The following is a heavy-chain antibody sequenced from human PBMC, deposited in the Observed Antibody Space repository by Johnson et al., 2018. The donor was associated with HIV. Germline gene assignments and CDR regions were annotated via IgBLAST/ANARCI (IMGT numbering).Heavy chain of an antibody. CDR3: ARFGEGITGTSEAFDI. V-gene: IGHV3-20*04. J-gene: IGHJ3*02. Sequence: EVQLLESGGGVVQPGRSLRLSCAASGFTFSSYAMHWVRQAPGKGLEWVSGINWNGASTGYPDSVKGRFTISRDNAKNSLYLQMNSLRAEDTAVYYCARFGEGITGTSEAFDIWGQGTMVTVSS. D-gene: IGHD1-20*01. CDR2: INWNGAST. CDR1: GFTFSSYA.